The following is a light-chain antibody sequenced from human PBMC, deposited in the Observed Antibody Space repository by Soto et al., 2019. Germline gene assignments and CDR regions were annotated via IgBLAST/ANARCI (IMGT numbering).Light chain of an antibody. CDR1: NSNIGSSS. CDR3: ATWDDSLSAWV. Sequence: QPVLTQPPSASGAPGQTVTISCSGRNSNIGSSSVYWYQQLPGTAPRLLIYSNNQRPSGVPDRFSGSKSGTSASLAISGLRSEDEADYHCATWDDSLSAWVFGGGTQLTVL. V-gene: IGLV1-47*02. J-gene: IGLJ3*02. CDR2: SNN.